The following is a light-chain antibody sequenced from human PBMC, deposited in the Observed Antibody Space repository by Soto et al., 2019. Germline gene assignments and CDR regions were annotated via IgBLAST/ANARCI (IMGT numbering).Light chain of an antibody. CDR2: QAS. CDR3: QQCNSYPWT. V-gene: IGKV1-5*03. J-gene: IGKJ1*01. Sequence: DIQMTQSPSTLSASVGDRVTITCRAGHRIINWLAWYQQKPGKAPKLLIYQASTLESGVPSRFSGSGSGTEFTLTISSLQPDDFATYYCQQCNSYPWTFGQGTKVDIK. CDR1: HRIINW.